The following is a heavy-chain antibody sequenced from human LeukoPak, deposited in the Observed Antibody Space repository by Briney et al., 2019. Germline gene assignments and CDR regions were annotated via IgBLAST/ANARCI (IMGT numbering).Heavy chain of an antibody. V-gene: IGHV4-61*02. CDR3: ARVVGATTFDY. Sequence: PSETLSLTCTVSGGSISSGSYYWSWIRQPAGKGLEWIGRIYTSGSTNYNPSLKSRVTISVDTSKNQFSLKLSSVTAADTAVYYCARVVGATTFDYWGQGTLVTASS. CDR2: IYTSGST. J-gene: IGHJ4*02. D-gene: IGHD1-26*01. CDR1: GGSISSGSYY.